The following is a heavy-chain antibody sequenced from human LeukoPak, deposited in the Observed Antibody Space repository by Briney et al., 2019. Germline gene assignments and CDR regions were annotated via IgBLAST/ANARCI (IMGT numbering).Heavy chain of an antibody. J-gene: IGHJ4*02. Sequence: SSETLSLTCAVSGGSISSSNWWSWVRPPPGKGLEWIGEIYHSGSTNYNPSLKSRVTISVDKSKNQFSLKLSSVTAADTAVYYCARDTGWLQSRFDYWGQGTLVTVSS. CDR1: GGSISSSNW. CDR2: IYHSGST. D-gene: IGHD5-24*01. CDR3: ARDTGWLQSRFDY. V-gene: IGHV4-4*02.